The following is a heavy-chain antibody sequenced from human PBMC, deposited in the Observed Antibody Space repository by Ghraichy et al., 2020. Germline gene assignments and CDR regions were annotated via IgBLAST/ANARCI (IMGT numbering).Heavy chain of an antibody. CDR3: ARLTGLYYYDKMFDP. CDR1: GYTFTGYY. CDR2: INPNSGGT. J-gene: IGHJ5*02. D-gene: IGHD3-22*01. V-gene: IGHV1-2*02. Sequence: ASVKVSCKASGYTFTGYYMHWVRQAPGQGLEWMGWINPNSGGTNYAQKFQGRVTMTRDTSISTAYMELSRLRSDDTAVYYCARLTGLYYYDKMFDPWGQGTLVTVSS.